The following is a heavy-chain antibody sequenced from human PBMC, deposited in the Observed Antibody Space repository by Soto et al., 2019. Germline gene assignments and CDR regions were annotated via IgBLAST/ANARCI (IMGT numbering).Heavy chain of an antibody. V-gene: IGHV1-2*02. CDR1: GYSFTDYY. CDR3: ARGTFDSSGNYFAGWFGP. CDR2: IIPNNGCT. J-gene: IGHJ5*02. Sequence: QVQLEKSGAEVKKPGASVKVSCKASGYSFTDYYIHWVRQAPGQGLEWMGWIIPNNGCTKYAQKFQDRVTMTRDTSITTAYMELSRLRSDDTAVYYCARGTFDSSGNYFAGWFGPWGQGTLVTVSS. D-gene: IGHD3-22*01.